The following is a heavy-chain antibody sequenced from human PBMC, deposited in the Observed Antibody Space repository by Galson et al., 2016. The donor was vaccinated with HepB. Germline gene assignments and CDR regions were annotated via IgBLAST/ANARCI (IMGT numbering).Heavy chain of an antibody. CDR3: ARDPHALDF. V-gene: IGHV3-48*02. CDR2: ISRSTPTI. J-gene: IGHJ4*02. CDR1: GSTFRSYW. Sequence: SLRLSCAASGSTFRSYWMHRVRQAPGKGLEWVSYISRSTPTIYYADSVKGRFPVSRDNAKNSLYLQMNNLRDEDPAVYYCARDPHALDFWGQGTLVTVSS.